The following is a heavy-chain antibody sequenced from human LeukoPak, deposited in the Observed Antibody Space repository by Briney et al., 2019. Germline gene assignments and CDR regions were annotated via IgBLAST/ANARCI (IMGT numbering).Heavy chain of an antibody. J-gene: IGHJ6*03. CDR2: IWYDGSNR. CDR1: GFTFSSYG. V-gene: IGHV3-33*01. D-gene: IGHD6-13*01. CDR3: ARNPELGSNTGDYYYYYYMDV. Sequence: GGSLRLSCAASGFTFSSYGMHWVRQAPGKGLEWVAVIWYDGSNRYYADSVKGRFTISRDNSKNTLYLQMNSLRAEDTAVYYCARNPELGSNTGDYYYYYYMDVWGKGTTVTVSS.